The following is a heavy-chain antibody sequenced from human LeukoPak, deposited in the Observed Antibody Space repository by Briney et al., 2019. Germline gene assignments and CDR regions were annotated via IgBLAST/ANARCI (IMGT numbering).Heavy chain of an antibody. V-gene: IGHV3-9*01. D-gene: IGHD3-22*01. CDR2: ISWNSGSI. CDR3: AGVITTLDWFDP. Sequence: PGGSLRLSCAASGFTFDDYAMHWVRQAPGKGLEWVSGISWNSGSIGYADSVKGRFTISRDNAKNSLYLQMNSLRAEDTALYYCAGVITTLDWFDPWGQGTLVTVSS. J-gene: IGHJ5*02. CDR1: GFTFDDYA.